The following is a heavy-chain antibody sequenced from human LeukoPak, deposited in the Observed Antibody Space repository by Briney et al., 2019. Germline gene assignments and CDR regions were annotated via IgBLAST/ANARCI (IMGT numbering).Heavy chain of an antibody. CDR2: ISGSGGST. D-gene: IGHD3-3*01. Sequence: GGSLRLSYAAAGFTFSSNAMSWVRQPPGKGLEWVSGISGSGGSTHYADSVKGRFTISRDKSKNTLYLQMNSLRVEDTAVYYCAKLESPYNYYGMDVWGQGTTVTVS. J-gene: IGHJ6*02. CDR3: AKLESPYNYYGMDV. CDR1: GFTFSSNA. V-gene: IGHV3-23*01.